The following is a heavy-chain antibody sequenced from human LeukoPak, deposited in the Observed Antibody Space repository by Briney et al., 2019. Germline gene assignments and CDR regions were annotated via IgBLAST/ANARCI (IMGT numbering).Heavy chain of an antibody. D-gene: IGHD2-15*01. CDR3: AGCSGGSCYSGYYYYYMDV. Sequence: SETLSLTCAVYGGSFSGYYWSWIRQPPGKGLEWIGEINHSGSTNYNPSLKSRVTISVDTSKNQFSLKLSSVTAADTAVYYCAGCSGGSCYSGYYYYYMDVWGKGATVTVSS. J-gene: IGHJ6*03. V-gene: IGHV4-34*01. CDR1: GGSFSGYY. CDR2: INHSGST.